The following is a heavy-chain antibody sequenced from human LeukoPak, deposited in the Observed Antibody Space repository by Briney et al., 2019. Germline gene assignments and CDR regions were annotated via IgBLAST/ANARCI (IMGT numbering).Heavy chain of an antibody. J-gene: IGHJ4*02. V-gene: IGHV1-2*02. CDR1: GFRVSDYL. Sequence: ASVKVSCKASGFRVSDYLIHWIRQAPGQGPQYMGWINPDNGGTHYSQHFQVRVTMTRDTSVSTVYMELTSLSSDDTAVYFCARGLFGTTWFDYWAQGTLVTVSS. CDR3: ARGLFGTTWFDY. CDR2: INPDNGGT. D-gene: IGHD1-1*01.